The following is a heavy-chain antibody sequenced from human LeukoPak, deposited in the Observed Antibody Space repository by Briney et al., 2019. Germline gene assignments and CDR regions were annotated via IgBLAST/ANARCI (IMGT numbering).Heavy chain of an antibody. CDR3: ARDAIAVAANYYYYYGMDV. J-gene: IGHJ6*02. CDR1: GYTFTSYY. D-gene: IGHD6-19*01. V-gene: IGHV1-69*13. CDR2: IIPIFGTA. Sequence: SVTVSCKASGYTFTSYYMHWVRQAPGQGLEWMGGIIPIFGTANYAQKFQGRVTITADESTSTAYMELSSLRSEDTAVYYCARDAIAVAANYYYYYGMDVWGQGTTVTVSS.